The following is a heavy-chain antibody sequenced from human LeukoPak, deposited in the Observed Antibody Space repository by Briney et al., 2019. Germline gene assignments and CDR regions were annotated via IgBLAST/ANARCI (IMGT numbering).Heavy chain of an antibody. V-gene: IGHV1-46*01. CDR2: INPSGGST. J-gene: IGHJ4*02. CDR3: ARWSGSGTPTEDY. CDR1: GYTFTSYY. D-gene: IGHD3-10*01. Sequence: ASVKVSCKASGYTFTSYYMHWVRQAPGQGLEWMGIINPSGGSTSYAQKFQGRVTTTRDMSTSTVYMELSSLRSEDTAVYYCARWSGSGTPTEDYWGQGTLVTVSS.